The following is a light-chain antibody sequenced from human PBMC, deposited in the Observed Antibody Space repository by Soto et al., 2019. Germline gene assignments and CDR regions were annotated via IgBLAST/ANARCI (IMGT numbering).Light chain of an antibody. V-gene: IGLV2-14*01. Sequence: QSALSQPASVSWSPGQSITISCTGTSSDVGGYNYVSWYQQHPGKAPKLMIYEVRNRPSGISNRFSGSKSGYTASLTISGLQAEEEADYYCSSYTSAGNLVFGGGTKVTVL. CDR3: SSYTSAGNLV. CDR1: SSDVGGYNY. CDR2: EVR. J-gene: IGLJ2*01.